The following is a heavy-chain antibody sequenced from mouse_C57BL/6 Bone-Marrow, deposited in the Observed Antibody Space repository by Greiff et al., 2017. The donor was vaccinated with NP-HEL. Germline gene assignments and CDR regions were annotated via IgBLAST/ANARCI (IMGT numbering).Heavy chain of an antibody. CDR2: ISSGGSYT. CDR1: GFTFSSYG. D-gene: IGHD2-3*01. CDR3: ARRMGYAMDY. V-gene: IGHV5-6*02. Sequence: EVKLVESGGDLVKPGGSLKLSCAASGFTFSSYGMSWVRQTPDKRLEWVGTISSGGSYTYYPDSVKGRFTISRDNAKNTLYLQMSSLKSEDTAMYYCARRMGYAMDYWGQGTSVTVSS. J-gene: IGHJ4*01.